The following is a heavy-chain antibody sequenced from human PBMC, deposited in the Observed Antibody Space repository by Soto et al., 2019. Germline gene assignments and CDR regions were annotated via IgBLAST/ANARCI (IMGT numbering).Heavy chain of an antibody. J-gene: IGHJ6*02. D-gene: IGHD3-22*01. CDR1: GFTFITYG. Sequence: QVQLVESGGGVVQPGTSLRLSCAASGFTFITYGIHWVRQAPGEGLEWVAVISYDGSDKYYADSVKGRFTISRDNSKNTLFLQMNSLRPEDTAVYYCARNEYDSSAYYGSYYYGMDVWGQGTTVTVSS. CDR2: ISYDGSDK. CDR3: ARNEYDSSAYYGSYYYGMDV. V-gene: IGHV3-30-3*01.